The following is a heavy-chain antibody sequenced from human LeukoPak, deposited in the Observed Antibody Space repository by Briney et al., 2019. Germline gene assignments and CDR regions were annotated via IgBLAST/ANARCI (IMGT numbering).Heavy chain of an antibody. CDR2: INDYTGDT. V-gene: IGHV4-34*01. CDR1: GGSFTDYF. J-gene: IGHJ6*02. CDR3: ARGRIAKIVVVHSFSYGMDV. Sequence: PSETLSLTCTVFGGSFTDYFWTWIRHSPGKGLEWIGEINDYTGDTKYNPSLNSRVSISLEKSKNQFSLKLKSVIDADTAVYNCARGRIAKIVVVHSFSYGMDVEGQGTTVTVSS. D-gene: IGHD3-22*01.